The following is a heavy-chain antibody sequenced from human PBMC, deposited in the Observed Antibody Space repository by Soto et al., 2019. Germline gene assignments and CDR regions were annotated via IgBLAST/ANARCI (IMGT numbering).Heavy chain of an antibody. D-gene: IGHD3-22*01. Sequence: SETLSLTCSVSGDSISNSRFYWAWIRQPPGEGMEWIGSIYHTGNAYYNPSLKSRVTISVDTSKNQFSLKLTSVTAADAALYYCARDFFDSSDYTTNWFDPWGQGTLVTVSS. CDR3: ARDFFDSSDYTTNWFDP. V-gene: IGHV4-39*01. J-gene: IGHJ5*02. CDR1: GDSISNSRFY. CDR2: IYHTGNA.